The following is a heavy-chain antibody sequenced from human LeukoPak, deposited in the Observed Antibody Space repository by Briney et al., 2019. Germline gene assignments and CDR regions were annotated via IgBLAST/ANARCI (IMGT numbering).Heavy chain of an antibody. CDR2: MNPNSGNT. V-gene: IGHV1-8*01. CDR1: GYTFTSYD. CDR3: ARGNTPPNAFDI. D-gene: IGHD2-2*02. J-gene: IGHJ3*02. Sequence: ASVKVSCKASGYTFTSYDINWVRQATGQGLEWMGWMNPNSGNTGYAQKFQGRVTITRSTSISTAYMELSSLRSEDTAVYYCARGNTPPNAFDIWGQGTMVTVSS.